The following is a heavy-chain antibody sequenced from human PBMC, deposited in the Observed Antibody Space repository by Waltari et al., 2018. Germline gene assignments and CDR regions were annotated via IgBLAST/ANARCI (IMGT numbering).Heavy chain of an antibody. CDR2: VYFSGST. CDR3: ARGTCTTTSCPYNWFDS. Sequence: QVQLQESGPGRVKSSETLSLICSVFGYSISDGHYWGWVRQPPGKGLEWIANVYFSGSTYYTPSLRSRVTISADTSKNQFSLRLTSVTAADTAVYYCARGTCTTTSCPYNWFDSWGLGTLVTVSS. D-gene: IGHD2-2*01. CDR1: GYSISDGHY. V-gene: IGHV4-38-2*02. J-gene: IGHJ5*01.